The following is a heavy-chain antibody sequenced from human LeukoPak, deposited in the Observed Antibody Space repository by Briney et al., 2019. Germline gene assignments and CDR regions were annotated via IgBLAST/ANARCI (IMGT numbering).Heavy chain of an antibody. Sequence: ASVKVSCKASGYTFTNYGINWVRQATGQRPEWMGWMSPNSGDTGYAQKFQDRVTMTRNTSMSTAYTELSSLRSDDTAVYYCARGPPNWGYDYWGPGTLVTVSS. V-gene: IGHV1-8*02. CDR2: MSPNSGDT. J-gene: IGHJ4*02. CDR1: GYTFTNYG. CDR3: ARGPPNWGYDY. D-gene: IGHD7-27*01.